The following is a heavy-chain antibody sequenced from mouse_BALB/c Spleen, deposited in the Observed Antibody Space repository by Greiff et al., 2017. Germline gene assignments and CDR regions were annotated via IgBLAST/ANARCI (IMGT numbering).Heavy chain of an antibody. Sequence: EVNLVESGGGLVKPGGSLKLSCAASGFTFSDYYMYWVRQTPEKRLEWVATISDGGSYTYYPDSVKGRFTISRDNAKNNLYLQMSSLKSEDTAMYYCARDLSGYPYWGQGTLVTVSA. CDR2: ISDGGSYT. D-gene: IGHD3-1*01. V-gene: IGHV5-4*02. J-gene: IGHJ3*01. CDR3: ARDLSGYPY. CDR1: GFTFSDYY.